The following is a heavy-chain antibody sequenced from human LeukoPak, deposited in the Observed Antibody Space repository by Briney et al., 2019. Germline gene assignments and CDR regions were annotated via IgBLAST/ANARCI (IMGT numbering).Heavy chain of an antibody. V-gene: IGHV3-48*03. CDR3: ARENSGTAGDAFDI. D-gene: IGHD1-26*01. CDR2: ISGGSTV. J-gene: IGHJ3*02. Sequence: GESLRLSCAASGFRFSGYEMNWVRQAPGKGLEWVSYISGGSTVYYADSVKGRFTISRDNAKNSLYLQMNNLRLDDTAVYYCARENSGTAGDAFDIWGPGTMVTVSS. CDR1: GFRFSGYE.